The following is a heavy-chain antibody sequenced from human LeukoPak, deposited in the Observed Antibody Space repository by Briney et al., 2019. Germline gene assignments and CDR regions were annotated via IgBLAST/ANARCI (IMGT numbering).Heavy chain of an antibody. Sequence: GGSLRLSCAASGFTFSSYAMSWVRQAPGKGLEWVSAISGSGGSTYYADSVKGRFTISRDNSKNTLYLQMNSLRAEDTAVYYCAKEGERDYYHYGMDVWGQGTTVTVTS. CDR2: ISGSGGST. J-gene: IGHJ6*02. CDR1: GFTFSSYA. D-gene: IGHD1-1*01. V-gene: IGHV3-23*01. CDR3: AKEGERDYYHYGMDV.